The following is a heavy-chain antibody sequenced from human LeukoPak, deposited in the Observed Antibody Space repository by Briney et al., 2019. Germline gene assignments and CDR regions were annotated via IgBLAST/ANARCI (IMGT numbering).Heavy chain of an antibody. D-gene: IGHD2-15*01. J-gene: IGHJ3*02. CDR2: IYYSGST. Sequence: SETLSLTCTVSGGSISSYYWSWIRQPPGKGLEWIGYIYYSGSTNYNPSLKSRVTISVDTSKNQFSLKLSSVTAADTAVYYCARHFPAGYCSGGSCYSDAFDIWGQGTMVTVSS. CDR3: ARHFPAGYCSGGSCYSDAFDI. CDR1: GGSISSYY. V-gene: IGHV4-59*08.